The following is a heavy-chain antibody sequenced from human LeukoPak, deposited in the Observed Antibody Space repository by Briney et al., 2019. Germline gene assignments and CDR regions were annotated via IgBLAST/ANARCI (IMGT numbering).Heavy chain of an antibody. CDR3: ARFDLGYCSSTSCPTHDY. V-gene: IGHV4-34*01. J-gene: IGHJ4*02. Sequence: SETLSLTCTVSGGSISRYYWSWIRQPPGKGLEWIGEINHSGSTNYNPSLKSRVTISVDTSKNQFSLKLSSVTAADTAVYYCARFDLGYCSSTSCPTHDYWGQGTLVTVSS. D-gene: IGHD2-2*01. CDR1: GGSISRYY. CDR2: INHSGST.